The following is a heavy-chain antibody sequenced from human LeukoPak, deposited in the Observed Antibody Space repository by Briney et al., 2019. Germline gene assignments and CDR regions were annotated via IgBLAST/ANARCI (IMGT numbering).Heavy chain of an antibody. CDR2: ITPIFGTA. CDR1: GGTFSSYA. Sequence: SVKVSCKASGGTFSSYAISWVRQAPGQGLEWMGGITPIFGTANYAQKFQGRVTITTDESTSTAYMELSSLRSEDTAVYYCATSTGITDTTGHWFDPWGQGTLVTASS. V-gene: IGHV1-69*05. J-gene: IGHJ5*02. CDR3: ATSTGITDTTGHWFDP. D-gene: IGHD1-14*01.